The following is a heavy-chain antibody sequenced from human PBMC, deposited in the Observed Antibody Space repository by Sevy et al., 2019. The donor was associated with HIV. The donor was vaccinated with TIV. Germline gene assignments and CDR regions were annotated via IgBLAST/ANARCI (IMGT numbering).Heavy chain of an antibody. CDR2: IHYRGGT. CDR3: ASKRGYNHGPFDY. CDR1: GGSISSSDSY. Sequence: SETLSLTCTVSGGSISSSDSYWSWIRQPPGKGLEWIGYIHYRGGTYYNPFLKSRVAMSVDTPGKKFSLKLSSLTAADTAVYYCASKRGYNHGPFDYWGQGTLVTVSS. J-gene: IGHJ4*02. D-gene: IGHD5-12*01. V-gene: IGHV4-30-4*01.